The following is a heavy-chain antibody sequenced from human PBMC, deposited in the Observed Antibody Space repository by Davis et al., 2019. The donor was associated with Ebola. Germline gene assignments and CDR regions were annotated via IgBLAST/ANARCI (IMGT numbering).Heavy chain of an antibody. Sequence: GSLRLSCAASGFTFSSYEMNWVRQAPGKGLEWIGEINHSGSTNYNPSLKSRVTIAVDTSKNRFSLKLSSVTAADTAVYYCARGRSGYYYYGMDVWGQGTTVTVSS. D-gene: IGHD3-22*01. CDR3: ARGRSGYYYYGMDV. V-gene: IGHV4-34*01. CDR2: INHSGST. CDR1: GFTFSSYE. J-gene: IGHJ6*02.